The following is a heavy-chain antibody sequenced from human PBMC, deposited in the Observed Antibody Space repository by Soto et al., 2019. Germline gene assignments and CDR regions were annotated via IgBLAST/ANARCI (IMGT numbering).Heavy chain of an antibody. J-gene: IGHJ6*02. CDR2: THPGDSET. CDR1: GDSFNTYW. Sequence: GESLKISCKGAGDSFNTYWIAWVRQMPGKGLEWMGITHPGDSETRYSPSFEGQVTIPADKSISTAYLQWSSLKASDTAMYYCARQGRDGHNQGYGMDVWGQGTTVTVSS. V-gene: IGHV5-51*01. CDR3: ARQGRDGHNQGYGMDV.